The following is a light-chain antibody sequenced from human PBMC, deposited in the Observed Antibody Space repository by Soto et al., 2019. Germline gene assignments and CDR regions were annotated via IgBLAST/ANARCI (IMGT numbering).Light chain of an antibody. CDR1: TGAVTSGDY. CDR2: STK. Sequence: QTVVTQEPSLTVSPGGTVTLTCASSTGAVTSGDYPSWFQQKPGQAPKTVIFSTKNKLSWTPARFSGSLLGGKAALTLSDVQPEDEADYYCLLYSHDGGTQSLAFGGGTKLTVL. V-gene: IGLV7-43*01. J-gene: IGLJ2*01. CDR3: LLYSHDGGTQSLA.